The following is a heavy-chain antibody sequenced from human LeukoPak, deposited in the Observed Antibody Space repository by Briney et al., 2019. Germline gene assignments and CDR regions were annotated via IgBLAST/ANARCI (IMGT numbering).Heavy chain of an antibody. J-gene: IGHJ3*02. V-gene: IGHV1-18*01. Sequence: ASVKVSCKASGYTFTTYGISWVRQAPGQGLEWMGWISTYNGNTNYAQKFQGRVTMTRDTSISTAYMELSRLRSDDTAVYYCARLAGYYDAFDIWGQGTMVTVSS. CDR2: ISTYNGNT. CDR1: GYTFTTYG. D-gene: IGHD3-9*01. CDR3: ARLAGYYDAFDI.